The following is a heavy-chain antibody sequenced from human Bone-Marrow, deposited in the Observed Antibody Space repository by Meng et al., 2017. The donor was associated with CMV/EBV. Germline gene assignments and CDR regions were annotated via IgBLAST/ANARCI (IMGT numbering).Heavy chain of an antibody. CDR2: IRYDASDR. D-gene: IGHD7-27*01. J-gene: IGHJ4*02. CDR1: GFTFSSYA. V-gene: IGHV3-30*02. CDR3: AKDSSNWAFGY. Sequence: GESLKISCAASGFTFSSYAIHWVRQATGKGLEWVAFIRYDASDRYHADSVRGRFTISRDDSKDTLYLQMNSLTTDDTAVYYCAKDSSNWAFGYWGQGALVTVSS.